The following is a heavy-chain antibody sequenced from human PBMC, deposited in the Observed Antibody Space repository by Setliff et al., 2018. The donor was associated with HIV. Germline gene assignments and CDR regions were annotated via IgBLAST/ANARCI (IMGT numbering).Heavy chain of an antibody. V-gene: IGHV4-39*07. Sequence: SETLSLTCRVSGGSFNTRRTKWGWIRQSPGKGLEWIGRIFYFGSVTYNPSHKSRPLISIDTSKTQFSLNLRSVTAADTAVYYCVRELLGSGGTVPEVNFFDSWGQGTLVTVSS. J-gene: IGHJ5*01. CDR3: VRELLGSGGTVPEVNFFDS. CDR1: GGSFNTRRTK. CDR2: IFYFGSV. D-gene: IGHD1-26*01.